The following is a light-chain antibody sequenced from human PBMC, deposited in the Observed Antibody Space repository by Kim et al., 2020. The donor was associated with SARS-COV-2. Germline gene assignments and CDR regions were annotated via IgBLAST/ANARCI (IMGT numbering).Light chain of an antibody. J-gene: IGLJ2*01. CDR3: NSRDSSGNHLV. Sequence: ALGQTVTVTCQGDSHRSYNASGYQQKHEQAPVIVIYGKNNRPSGIPDRFSGSSSGNTASLTITGAQAEDEADYYCNSRDSSGNHLVFGGGTQLTVL. CDR1: SHRSYN. V-gene: IGLV3-19*01. CDR2: GKN.